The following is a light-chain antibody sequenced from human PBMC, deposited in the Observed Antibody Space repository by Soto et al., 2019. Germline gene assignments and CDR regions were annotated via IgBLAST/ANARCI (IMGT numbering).Light chain of an antibody. CDR2: DVS. Sequence: SAWNQPRSVSGSPGKYVTISCTGHSSDVGAYNYVYWYQQHPGKAPKLMTYDVSKRPSGSPDRFSGSKSGKTASLTTSGLQAEEEADYCFCSYGDNDSYVFGSGTNLTV. J-gene: IGLJ1*01. CDR1: SSDVGAYNY. V-gene: IGLV2-11*01. CDR3: CSYGDNDSYV.